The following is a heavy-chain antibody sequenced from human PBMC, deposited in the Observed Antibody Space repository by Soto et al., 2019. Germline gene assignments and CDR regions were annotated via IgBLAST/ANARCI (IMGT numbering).Heavy chain of an antibody. CDR2: IYPGESDT. Sequence: PGESPKVSCTASGYRFTCSWMGWGRHMPGKGLEWMGIIYPGESDTRYRPSFQGQVTNAADKSDSTADLQWSSLKASDTAMYYCARPHGGDHDVCDIWGQGTMVTVSS. D-gene: IGHD3-10*01. CDR3: ARPHGGDHDVCDI. J-gene: IGHJ3*02. V-gene: IGHV5-51*01. CDR1: GYRFTCSW.